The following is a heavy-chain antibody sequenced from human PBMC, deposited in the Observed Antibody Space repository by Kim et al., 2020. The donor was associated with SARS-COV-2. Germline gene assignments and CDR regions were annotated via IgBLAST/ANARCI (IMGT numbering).Heavy chain of an antibody. CDR1: GGSFSGYY. CDR3: ARGMRWEAQLWFDP. Sequence: SETLSLTCAVYGGSFSGYYWSWIRQPPGKGLEWIGEINHSGSTNYNPSLKSRVTISVDTSKNQFSLKLSSVTAADTAVYYCARGMRWEAQLWFDPWGQGTLVTVSS. D-gene: IGHD1-26*01. CDR2: INHSGST. V-gene: IGHV4-34*01. J-gene: IGHJ5*02.